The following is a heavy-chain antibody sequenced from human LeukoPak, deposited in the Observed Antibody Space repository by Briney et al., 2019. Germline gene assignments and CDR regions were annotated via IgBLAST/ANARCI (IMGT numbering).Heavy chain of an antibody. CDR2: IYTSGST. J-gene: IGHJ6*02. CDR1: RGSISSYY. Sequence: PSETLSLTCTVSRGSISSYYWSWIRQPAGKGPEWIGRIYTSGSTNYNPSLKSRVTMSVDTSKNQSSLKLSSVTAADTAVYYCARGVEGYQEFYYYYGMDVWGQGTTVTVSS. D-gene: IGHD2-2*01. CDR3: ARGVEGYQEFYYYYGMDV. V-gene: IGHV4-4*07.